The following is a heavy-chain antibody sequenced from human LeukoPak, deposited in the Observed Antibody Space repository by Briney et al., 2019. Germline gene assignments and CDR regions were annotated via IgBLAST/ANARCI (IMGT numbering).Heavy chain of an antibody. CDR3: ARALVAAARNFDY. CDR2: ISSNGGST. J-gene: IGHJ4*02. V-gene: IGHV3-64*01. Sequence: GGSLRLSCAASGFTFSSYAMHWVRQAPGKGLEYVSAISSNGGSTYYANSVKGRFTISRDNAKNSLYLQMNSLRAEDTAVYYCARALVAAARNFDYWGQGTLVTVSS. D-gene: IGHD6-13*01. CDR1: GFTFSSYA.